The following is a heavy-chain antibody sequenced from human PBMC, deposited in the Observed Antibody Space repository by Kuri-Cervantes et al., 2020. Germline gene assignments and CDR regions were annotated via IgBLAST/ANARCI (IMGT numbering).Heavy chain of an antibody. J-gene: IGHJ1*01. CDR3: ASGYCSGGSCYPGYFQH. CDR1: GGSFSGYY. V-gene: IGHV4-34*01. CDR2: IYHSGST. D-gene: IGHD2-15*01. Sequence: GSLRLSCAVYGGSFSGYYWSWVRQPPGKGLEWIGEIYHSGSTNYNPSLKSRVTISVDKSKNQFSLKLSSVTAADTAVYYCASGYCSGGSCYPGYFQHWGQGTLVTVSS.